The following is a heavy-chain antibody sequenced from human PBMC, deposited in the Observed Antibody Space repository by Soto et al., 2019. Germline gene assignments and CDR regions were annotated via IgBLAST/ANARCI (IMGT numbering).Heavy chain of an antibody. Sequence: EVQLVESGGGLVQPGGSLRLSCATSGFPFSSYWVHWVRQAPGKGLVWVSRINGDGSSTTYADSVKGRFTISRDNAKNTLNLQMNGLRVEDTAVYYCGRGLDSGSYYTVGYWGQGTLVTVSS. D-gene: IGHD3-10*01. V-gene: IGHV3-74*01. J-gene: IGHJ4*02. CDR3: GRGLDSGSYYTVGY. CDR2: INGDGSST. CDR1: GFPFSSYW.